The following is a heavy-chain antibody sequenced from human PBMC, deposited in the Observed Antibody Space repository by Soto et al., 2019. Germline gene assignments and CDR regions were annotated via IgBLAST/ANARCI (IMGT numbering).Heavy chain of an antibody. CDR3: ARESLSWTGGRNGMDV. Sequence: QVQLVESGGGLVKPGGSLRLSCAASGFTFSDYYMSWIRQAPGKGLEWLSYISSSSSYTNYADSVQGRFTISRDNTQNSLALQMNSLRAEDTAVYYCARESLSWTGGRNGMDVWGQGTTVTVSS. V-gene: IGHV3-11*05. J-gene: IGHJ6*02. CDR2: ISSSSSYT. CDR1: GFTFSDYY. D-gene: IGHD3-16*01.